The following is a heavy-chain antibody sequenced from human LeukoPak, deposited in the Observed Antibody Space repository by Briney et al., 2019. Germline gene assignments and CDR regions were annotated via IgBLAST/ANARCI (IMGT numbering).Heavy chain of an antibody. CDR2: MNPNSGNT. Sequence: ASVKVSCXAPGYTFTSYDINWVRQATGQGLEWMGWMNPNSGNTGYAQKFQGRVTMTRNTSISTAYMELSSLRSEDTAVYYCARGRSQVKGDYYYYYMDVWGKGTTVTVSS. J-gene: IGHJ6*03. V-gene: IGHV1-8*01. D-gene: IGHD3-22*01. CDR1: GYTFTSYD. CDR3: ARGRSQVKGDYYYYYMDV.